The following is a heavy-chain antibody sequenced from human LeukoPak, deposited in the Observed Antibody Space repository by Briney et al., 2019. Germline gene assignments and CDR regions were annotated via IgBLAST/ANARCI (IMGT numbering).Heavy chain of an antibody. Sequence: TGGSLRLSCAASGFTFGSYAMSWVRQAPGKGLEWVSAISGSGGSTYYADSVKGRFTISRDNSKNTLYLQMNSLRAEDTAVYYCARDYGSGSYYTDYWGQGTLVTVSS. CDR3: ARDYGSGSYYTDY. V-gene: IGHV3-23*01. CDR2: ISGSGGST. CDR1: GFTFGSYA. J-gene: IGHJ4*02. D-gene: IGHD3-10*01.